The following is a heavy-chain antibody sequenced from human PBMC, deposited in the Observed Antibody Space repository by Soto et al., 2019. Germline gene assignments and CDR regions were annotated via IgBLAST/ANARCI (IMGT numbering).Heavy chain of an antibody. D-gene: IGHD2-21*01. CDR1: GGSISSSSYY. Sequence: SETLSLTCTASGGSISSSSYYWGWIRQPPGKGLEWIGRIYYSGSTYYNPSLKSRVTISVDTSKNQLSLNLSSVTAEDTAVYYCASSEFHWGQVTLVTVSS. V-gene: IGHV4-39*01. CDR3: ASSEFH. CDR2: IYYSGST. J-gene: IGHJ4*02.